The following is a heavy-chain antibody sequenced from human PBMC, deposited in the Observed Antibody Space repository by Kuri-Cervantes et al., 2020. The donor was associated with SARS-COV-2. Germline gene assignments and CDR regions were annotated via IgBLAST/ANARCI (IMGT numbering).Heavy chain of an antibody. CDR1: GYTFTSYY. J-gene: IGHJ4*02. Sequence: GGSLRLSCKASGYTFTSYYMHWVRQAPGQGLEWMGIINPSGGSTSYAQKFQGRVTMTRDTSTSTVYMELSSLRSEDTAVYYCARERGYSYGKLDYWGQGTLVTVSS. V-gene: IGHV1-46*01. D-gene: IGHD5-18*01. CDR3: ARERGYSYGKLDY. CDR2: INPSGGST.